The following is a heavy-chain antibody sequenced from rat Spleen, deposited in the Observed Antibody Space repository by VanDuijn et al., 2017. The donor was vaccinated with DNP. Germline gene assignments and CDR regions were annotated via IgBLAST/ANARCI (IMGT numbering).Heavy chain of an antibody. V-gene: IGHV4-2*01. J-gene: IGHJ4*01. CDR3: ARAFYGYNYAMDA. CDR1: GFNFNDYW. D-gene: IGHD1-7*01. CDR2: INKDSRTI. Sequence: EVRLVKSGGGLVQPGRSLKLSCAASGFNFNDYWMGWVRQAPGKGLEWIGEINKDSRTINYIPSLKDKFTISRDNAQNTLYLQMSKLGSEDTATYYCARAFYGYNYAMDAWGQGTSVIVSS.